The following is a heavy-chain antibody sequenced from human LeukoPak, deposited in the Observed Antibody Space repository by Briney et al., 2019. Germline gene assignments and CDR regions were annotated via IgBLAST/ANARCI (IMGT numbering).Heavy chain of an antibody. CDR2: ISSSCSPI. D-gene: IGHD2-15*01. CDR3: ARGNGNCSGGSCYDLGWFDP. J-gene: IGHJ5*02. CDR1: GFTFSSYS. Sequence: GGSLRLSCAASGFTFSSYSMNWVRQAPGKGLEWISYISSSCSPIYYADSVKGRFTISRDNAKNSLYLQMNSLRDEDTAVYYCARGNGNCSGGSCYDLGWFDPWGQGTLVTVSS. V-gene: IGHV3-48*02.